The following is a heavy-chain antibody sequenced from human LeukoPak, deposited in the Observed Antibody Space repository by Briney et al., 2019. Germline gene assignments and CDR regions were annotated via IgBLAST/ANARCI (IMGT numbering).Heavy chain of an antibody. CDR1: GYTFTSYG. J-gene: IGHJ4*02. CDR2: ISAYNGNT. CDR3: AIVGAAPPFDY. Sequence: WASVKVSCKASGYTFTSYGISWVRQAPGQGLEWMGWISAYNGNTNYAQKLQGRVTMTTDTSTSTAYMELRSLRSEDTAVYYCAIVGAAPPFDYWGQGTLVTVSS. V-gene: IGHV1-18*01. D-gene: IGHD1-26*01.